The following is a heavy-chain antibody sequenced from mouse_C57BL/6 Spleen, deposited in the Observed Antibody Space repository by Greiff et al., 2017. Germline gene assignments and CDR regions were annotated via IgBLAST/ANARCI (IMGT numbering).Heavy chain of an antibody. V-gene: IGHV1-80*01. CDR1: GYAFSSYW. J-gene: IGHJ3*01. Sequence: VQLQESGAELVKPGASVKISCKASGYAFSSYWMNWVKQRPGKGLEWIGQIYPGDGDTNYNGKFKGKATLTADKSSSTAYMQLSSLTSEDSAVYFCARKAQAGGFAYWGQGTLVTVSA. CDR2: IYPGDGDT. CDR3: ARKAQAGGFAY. D-gene: IGHD3-2*02.